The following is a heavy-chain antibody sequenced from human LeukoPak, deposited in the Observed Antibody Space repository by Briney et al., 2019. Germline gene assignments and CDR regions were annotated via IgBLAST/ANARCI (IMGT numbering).Heavy chain of an antibody. J-gene: IGHJ4*02. Sequence: PGGSLRLSCAASGFTFSSYSMNWVRQAPGKGLEWVSSISSSSSYIYYADSVKGRFTISRDNSKNTLYLQMNSLRPEDTAVYYCAKSVASDAYWGQGTLVTVSS. CDR2: ISSSSSYI. CDR3: AKSVASDAY. CDR1: GFTFSSYS. V-gene: IGHV3-21*01. D-gene: IGHD5-12*01.